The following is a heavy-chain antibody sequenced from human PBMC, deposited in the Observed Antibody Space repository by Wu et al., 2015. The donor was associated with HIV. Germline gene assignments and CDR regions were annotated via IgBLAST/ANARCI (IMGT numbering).Heavy chain of an antibody. D-gene: IGHD4-17*01. V-gene: IGHV1-18*01. CDR1: GYTFSNYG. Sequence: QIQLVQSGVDVKRPGASVKISCKASGYTFSNYGITWVRQAPGQGLDWMGWFNGDSGSTNYAQKFQGRITMTTDTSRATAYMELRSLTSDDSAVYYCATEKGEVDDYGDYILGRIYYLDNWGQGTLVTVSS. J-gene: IGHJ4*02. CDR3: ATEKGEVDDYGDYILGRIYYLDN. CDR2: FNGDSGST.